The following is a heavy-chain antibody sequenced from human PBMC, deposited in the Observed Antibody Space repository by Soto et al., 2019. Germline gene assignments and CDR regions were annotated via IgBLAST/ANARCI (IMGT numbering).Heavy chain of an antibody. V-gene: IGHV6-1*01. CDR1: GDSVSSSSAA. CDR2: TYYRSKWYS. Sequence: PSQTLSLTCDISGDSVSSSSAAWNWIRQTPSRGLEWLGRTYYRSKWYSNYAISVKSRVTVNPDTFKNQFSLQLNSVTPEDTAVYYCARGSWDDVSGHYYMDVWGKGTTVTVS. D-gene: IGHD1-1*01. CDR3: ARGSWDDVSGHYYMDV. J-gene: IGHJ6*03.